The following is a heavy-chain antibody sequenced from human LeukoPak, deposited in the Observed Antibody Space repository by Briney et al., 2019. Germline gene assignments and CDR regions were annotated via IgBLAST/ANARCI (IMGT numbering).Heavy chain of an antibody. CDR2: IYYSGST. CDR3: ARLFGVRGSGYMDV. CDR1: GGSISSYY. V-gene: IGHV4-59*01. D-gene: IGHD3-10*01. Sequence: SETLSLTCTVSGGSISSYYWSWIRQPPGKGLEWIGYIYYSGSTNYNPSLKSRVTISVDTSKNQFSLKLSSVTAADTAVYYCARLFGVRGSGYMDVWGQGTTVTVSS. J-gene: IGHJ6*02.